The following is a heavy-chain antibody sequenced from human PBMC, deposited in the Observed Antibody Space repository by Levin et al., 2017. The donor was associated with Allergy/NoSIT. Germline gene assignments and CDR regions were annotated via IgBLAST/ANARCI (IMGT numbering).Heavy chain of an antibody. D-gene: IGHD2-2*01. CDR1: GYTFTGYY. Sequence: GESLKISCKASGYTFTGYYMHWVRQAPGQGLEWMGWINPNSGGTNYAQKFQGRVTMTRDTSISTAYMELSRLRSDDTAVYYCARIRLGVPGYYYGMDVWGQGTTVTVSS. CDR2: INPNSGGT. CDR3: ARIRLGVPGYYYGMDV. J-gene: IGHJ6*02. V-gene: IGHV1-2*02.